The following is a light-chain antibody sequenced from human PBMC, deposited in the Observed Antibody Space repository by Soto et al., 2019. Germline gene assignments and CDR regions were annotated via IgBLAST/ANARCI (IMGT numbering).Light chain of an antibody. Sequence: QSVLTQPPSVSAAPGQKVTISCSGSSSNIGNNYVSWYQQLPGTAPKLLIFENNKRPSGIPDRFSGSKSGTSATLGITGLQTGVEANYYCGTWDSSLSASYVFGPGTKVTVL. CDR2: ENN. V-gene: IGLV1-51*02. CDR1: SSNIGNNY. J-gene: IGLJ1*01. CDR3: GTWDSSLSASYV.